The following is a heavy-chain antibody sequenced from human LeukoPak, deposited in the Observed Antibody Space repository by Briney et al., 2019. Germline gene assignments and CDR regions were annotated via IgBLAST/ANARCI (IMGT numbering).Heavy chain of an antibody. J-gene: IGHJ5*02. CDR3: STVFFYYDSSGYYSAS. V-gene: IGHV3-49*04. CDR2: IRSKTYGATA. Sequence: GGSLRLSCTVSGFNFCDYPLTWVRQAPGKGLEWVGFIRSKTYGATAEYAGSVKGRFIISRDDSKRIGYLQMHSLQIEGTAVYFCSTVFFYYDSSGYYSASWGQGTLVTVSS. D-gene: IGHD3-22*01. CDR1: GFNFCDYP.